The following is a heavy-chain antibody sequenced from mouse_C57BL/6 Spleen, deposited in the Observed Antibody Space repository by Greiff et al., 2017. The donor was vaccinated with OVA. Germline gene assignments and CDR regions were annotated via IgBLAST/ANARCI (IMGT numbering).Heavy chain of an antibody. Sequence: EVQRVESGAELVRPGASVKLSCTASGFNIKDDYMHWVKQRPEQGLEWIGWIDPENGDTEYASKFQGKATITADTSSNTAYLQLSSLTSEDTAVYYCTTGYYGSSYVSWGQGTLVTVSA. CDR2: IDPENGDT. CDR1: GFNIKDDY. D-gene: IGHD1-1*01. J-gene: IGHJ3*01. CDR3: TTGYYGSSYVS. V-gene: IGHV14-4*01.